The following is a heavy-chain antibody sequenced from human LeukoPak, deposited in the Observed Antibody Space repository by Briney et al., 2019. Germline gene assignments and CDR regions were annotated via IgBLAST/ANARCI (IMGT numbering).Heavy chain of an antibody. CDR1: GFTFSNAW. Sequence: PGGSLRLSCAASGFTFSNAWMNWVRQAPGKGLEWVGRIKSKADGETIDYAAPVKGRFTFSRDDSKNTLYLQMNSLKTEDTAVYYCSTTYYYDSSEGYWGPGTLVTVSS. J-gene: IGHJ4*02. CDR2: IKSKADGETI. V-gene: IGHV3-15*07. D-gene: IGHD3-22*01. CDR3: STTYYYDSSEGY.